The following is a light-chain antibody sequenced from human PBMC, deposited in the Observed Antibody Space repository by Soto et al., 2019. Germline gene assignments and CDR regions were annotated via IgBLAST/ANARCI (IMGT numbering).Light chain of an antibody. Sequence: DIQLTPSPSFLSASVGDRVTITCRASQGISSYLAWYQQNPGKATTLLIYAASTLQRGVTSRFSSSGYGTEFTLTISSLQPEDFATYYCQQLNSYPLTFGGGTKVEIK. V-gene: IGKV1-9*01. J-gene: IGKJ4*01. CDR3: QQLNSYPLT. CDR2: AAS. CDR1: QGISSY.